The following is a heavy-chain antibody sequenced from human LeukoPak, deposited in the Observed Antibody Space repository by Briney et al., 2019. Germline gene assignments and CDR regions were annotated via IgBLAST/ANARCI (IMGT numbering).Heavy chain of an antibody. V-gene: IGHV4-59*12. CDR1: GGSISNYY. Sequence: SETLSLTCTVSGGSISNYYWSWIRQPPGKGLEWIAYIDYSGSTVYNPSLKSRVTISVDTSKNQFSLKLSSVTAADTAVYYCARGRGGLGPFDYWGQGTLVTVSS. CDR3: ARGRGGLGPFDY. CDR2: IDYSGST. J-gene: IGHJ4*02. D-gene: IGHD1-26*01.